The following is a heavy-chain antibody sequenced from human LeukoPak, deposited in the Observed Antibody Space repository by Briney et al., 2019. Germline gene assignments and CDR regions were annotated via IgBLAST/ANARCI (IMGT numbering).Heavy chain of an antibody. D-gene: IGHD2-15*01. CDR3: ARDLVVGDAFDI. Sequence: GGSLRLSCAASGFTFSSYWISWVRQAPGKGLEWVANIKQDGSEKYYVDSVKGRFTISRDNAKNSLYLQMNSRRAEDTAVYYCARDLVVGDAFDIWGQGTMVTVSS. J-gene: IGHJ3*02. CDR1: GFTFSSYW. CDR2: IKQDGSEK. V-gene: IGHV3-7*01.